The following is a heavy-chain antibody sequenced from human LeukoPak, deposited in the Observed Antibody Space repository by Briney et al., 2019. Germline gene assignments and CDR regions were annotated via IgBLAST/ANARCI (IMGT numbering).Heavy chain of an antibody. V-gene: IGHV3-74*01. CDR1: GLTFSSHW. CDR2: IKSDGSST. Sequence: PGGSLRLSCAASGLTFSSHWMHWVRQAPGEALMWVSRIKSDGSSTTYADSVKGRFTISRDNAKNTLYLQMNSLRAEDTAVYYCSRDSLSSCGGDCYSGLDVWGQGTTVTVSS. J-gene: IGHJ6*02. D-gene: IGHD2-21*02. CDR3: SRDSLSSCGGDCYSGLDV.